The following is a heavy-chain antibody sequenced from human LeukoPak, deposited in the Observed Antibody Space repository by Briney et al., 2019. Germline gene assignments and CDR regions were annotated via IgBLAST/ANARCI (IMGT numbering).Heavy chain of an antibody. J-gene: IGHJ4*02. V-gene: IGHV4-39*07. CDR1: GGSISSSSYY. CDR2: IYYSGST. D-gene: IGHD3-10*01. Sequence: SETLSLTCTVSGGSISSSSYYWGWIRQPPGKGLEWIGSIYYSGSTYYNPSLKSRVTISVDTSKNQFSLKLSSVTAADTAVYYCATAHLGITMVRGVSGYFDYWGQGTLVTVSS. CDR3: ATAHLGITMVRGVSGYFDY.